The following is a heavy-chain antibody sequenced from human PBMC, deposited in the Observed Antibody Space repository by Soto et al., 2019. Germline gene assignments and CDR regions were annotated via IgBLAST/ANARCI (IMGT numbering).Heavy chain of an antibody. V-gene: IGHV3-21*06. CDR1: GFTFTRYS. Sequence: GGSLRLSCAASGFTFTRYSMNWVRQAPGKGLEWVSSISSTTNYIYYGDSMKGRFTISRDNGKNSLYLEMHSLRAEDTAVYYCARESEDLTSNFDYWAREPWSPSPQ. CDR2: ISSTTNYI. CDR3: ARESEDLTSNFDY. J-gene: IGHJ4*02.